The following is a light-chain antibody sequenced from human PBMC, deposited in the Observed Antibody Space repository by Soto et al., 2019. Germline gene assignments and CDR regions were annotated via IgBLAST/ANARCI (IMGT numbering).Light chain of an antibody. Sequence: QSVLTQPASVSGSPGQSITISCTGTGSALVNYNLVSWYQQPPGQAPRLVIYESTKRPSGLSDRFSGSKSGNTASLTLSGLQAEDEADYYCCSCVSGSPFDVLFGGGTKVTVL. CDR2: EST. CDR1: GSALVNYNL. CDR3: CSCVSGSPFDVL. J-gene: IGLJ3*02. V-gene: IGLV2-23*01.